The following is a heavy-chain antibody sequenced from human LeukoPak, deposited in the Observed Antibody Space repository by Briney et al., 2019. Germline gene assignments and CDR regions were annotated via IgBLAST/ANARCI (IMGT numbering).Heavy chain of an antibody. CDR1: AFTFSSYG. Sequence: PGGSLRLSCAASAFTFSSYGMHWVRQAPDKGLEWVGHISNDGSSESYADSVKGRFTISRDNSKNTLYLQMNSLRAEDTAVYYCARDRGGRTYITMIVVVESAFDIWGQGTMVTVSS. CDR2: ISNDGSSE. CDR3: ARDRGGRTYITMIVVVESAFDI. D-gene: IGHD3-22*01. J-gene: IGHJ3*02. V-gene: IGHV3-30*03.